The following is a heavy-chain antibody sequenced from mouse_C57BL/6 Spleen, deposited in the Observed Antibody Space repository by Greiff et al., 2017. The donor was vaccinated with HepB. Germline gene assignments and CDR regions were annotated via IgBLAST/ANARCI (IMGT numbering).Heavy chain of an antibody. CDR3: ARPHYGSSSAWFAY. J-gene: IGHJ3*01. CDR1: GFTFSDYG. D-gene: IGHD1-1*01. Sequence: DVHLVESGGGLVKPGGSLKLSCAASGFTFSDYGMHWVRQAPEKGLEWVAYISSGSSTIYYADTVKGRFTISRDNAKNTLFLQMTSLRSEDTAMYYCARPHYGSSSAWFAYWGQGTLVTVSA. CDR2: ISSGSSTI. V-gene: IGHV5-17*01.